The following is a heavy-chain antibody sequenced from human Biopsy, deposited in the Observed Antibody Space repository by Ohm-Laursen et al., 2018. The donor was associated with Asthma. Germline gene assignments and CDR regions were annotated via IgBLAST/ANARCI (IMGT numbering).Heavy chain of an antibody. D-gene: IGHD1-1*01. Sequence: SLRLSCTASGFSFSNFAVHWVRQAPGKGLEWVGVISKDASTQDYADSVKGRFTMARDNSKDTLDLQMNSLREEDTAVYYCVRDGTDDAFDIWGQGTVVSVSS. J-gene: IGHJ3*02. V-gene: IGHV3-30*01. CDR2: ISKDASTQ. CDR3: VRDGTDDAFDI. CDR1: GFSFSNFA.